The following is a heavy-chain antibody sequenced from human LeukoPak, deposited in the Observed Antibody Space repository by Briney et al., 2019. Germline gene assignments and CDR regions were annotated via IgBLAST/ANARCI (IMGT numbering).Heavy chain of an antibody. Sequence: SETLSLTCTVSGYSISSGYYWGWIRQPPGKGLEWIGSIYHSGSTYYNPSLKSRVTISVDTSKNQFSLKLSSVTAADTVVYYCARVSRWYSSSWRRFDPWGQGTLVTVSS. D-gene: IGHD6-13*01. J-gene: IGHJ5*02. CDR2: IYHSGST. CDR3: ARVSRWYSSSWRRFDP. V-gene: IGHV4-38-2*02. CDR1: GYSISSGYY.